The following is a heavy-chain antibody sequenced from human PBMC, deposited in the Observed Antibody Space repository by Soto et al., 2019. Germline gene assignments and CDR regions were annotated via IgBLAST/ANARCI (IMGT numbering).Heavy chain of an antibody. Sequence: SQTLSLTCAISGDSVSSISAAWHWIRQSPSRGLEWLGRTYYRSKWYSDSAVSVRSRITINPVTAKFQFSLQLHSVTTEDTAFYECVRVRLNPDFEVWGQGTTVTVSS. CDR1: GDSVSSISAA. V-gene: IGHV6-1*01. CDR2: TYYRSKWYS. D-gene: IGHD3-3*01. J-gene: IGHJ6*01. CDR3: VRVRLNPDFEV.